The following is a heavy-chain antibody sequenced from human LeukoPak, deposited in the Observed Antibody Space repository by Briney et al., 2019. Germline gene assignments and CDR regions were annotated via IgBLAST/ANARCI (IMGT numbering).Heavy chain of an antibody. CDR1: GGTFSSYA. CDR2: IIPIFGTA. Sequence: ASVKVSCKASGGTFSSYAIIWVRQAPGQGLEWVGGIIPIFGTANYAQKFQGRVTITADESTSTAYMELSSLRSEDTAVYYCARPLGYDSSGYFDYWGQGTLVTVSS. CDR3: ARPLGYDSSGYFDY. J-gene: IGHJ4*02. D-gene: IGHD3-22*01. V-gene: IGHV1-69*13.